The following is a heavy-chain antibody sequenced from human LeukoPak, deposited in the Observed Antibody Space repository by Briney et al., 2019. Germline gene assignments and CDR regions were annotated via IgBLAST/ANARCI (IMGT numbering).Heavy chain of an antibody. D-gene: IGHD2-15*01. CDR1: GFSFSSYE. CDR3: VRYGVAYGMDV. CDR2: IKPDGSVT. V-gene: IGHV3-7*01. J-gene: IGHJ6*02. Sequence: GGSLSLSCEASGFSFSSYEMNRVRQAPGQGLEWVAYIKPDGSVTQYVDSVKGRFTISRDNAQNSLSLQMNSLGAEDTAVYYCVRYGVAYGMDVWGQGTTVTVS.